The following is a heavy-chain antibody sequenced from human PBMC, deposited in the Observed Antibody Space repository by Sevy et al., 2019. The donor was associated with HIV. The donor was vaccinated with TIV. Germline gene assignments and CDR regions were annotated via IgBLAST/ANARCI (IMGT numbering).Heavy chain of an antibody. V-gene: IGHV1-24*01. CDR3: ARTREYYSDNSGYFDY. D-gene: IGHD3-22*01. J-gene: IGHJ4*02. CDR1: GHTLTELP. CDR2: FDPEDGER. Sequence: ASVKVSCKFSGHTLTELPIHWVRQAPGKRLEWMGRFDPEDGERIYAQKFQGRVTMTEDTSTDTAYMELSSLRSEDTAVYYCARTREYYSDNSGYFDYWGQGTLVTVSS.